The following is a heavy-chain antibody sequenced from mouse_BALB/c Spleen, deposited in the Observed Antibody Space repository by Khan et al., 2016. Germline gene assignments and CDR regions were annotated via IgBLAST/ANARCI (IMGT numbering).Heavy chain of an antibody. D-gene: IGHD1-1*01. J-gene: IGHJ3*01. CDR3: ARAGYYGYLAY. V-gene: IGHV4-1*02. Sequence: EVQLQESGGGLVQPGGSLKLSCAASGFDFSRYWMSWVRQAPGKGLEWIGEINPDSSTTNYTPSLKDKFIISRDNATNTLYLQMSKVRSEDTALYYCARAGYYGYLAYWGQGTLVTVSA. CDR1: GFDFSRYW. CDR2: INPDSSTT.